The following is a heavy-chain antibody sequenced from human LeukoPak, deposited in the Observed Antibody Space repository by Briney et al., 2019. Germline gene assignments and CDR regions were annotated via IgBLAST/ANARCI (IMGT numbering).Heavy chain of an antibody. D-gene: IGHD1-26*01. CDR3: ARTQREWEPFPFDP. Sequence: GESLKISCKGSGYSFTSYRIGWVRQMPGKGLEWMGIVYPGDSDTRYSPSFQGQVTISADKSISTAYLQWSSLKASDTAMYYCARTQREWEPFPFDPWGQGTLVTVSS. J-gene: IGHJ5*02. CDR1: GYSFTSYR. V-gene: IGHV5-51*01. CDR2: VYPGDSDT.